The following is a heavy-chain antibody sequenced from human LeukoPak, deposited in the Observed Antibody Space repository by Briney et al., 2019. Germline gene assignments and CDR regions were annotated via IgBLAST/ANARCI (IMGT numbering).Heavy chain of an antibody. V-gene: IGHV3-30-3*01. CDR2: ISYDGSNK. D-gene: IGHD3-9*01. CDR3: ARERILDYYYGMDV. J-gene: IGHJ6*02. CDR1: GFTFSSYA. Sequence: PGGSLRLSCAASGFTFSSYAMHWVRQAPGKGLEGVAVISYDGSNKYYADSVKGRFTISRDNSKNTLYLQMNSLRAEDTAVYYCARERILDYYYGMDVWGQGTTVTVSS.